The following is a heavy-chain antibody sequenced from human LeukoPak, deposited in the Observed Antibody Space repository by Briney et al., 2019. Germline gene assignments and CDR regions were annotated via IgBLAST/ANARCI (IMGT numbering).Heavy chain of an antibody. D-gene: IGHD2-8*02. V-gene: IGHV1-46*01. J-gene: IGHJ4*02. CDR1: GYTFTRHY. CDR2: INPSGNMA. CDR3: ATYRQVLLPFES. Sequence: GASVKVSCKSSGYTFTRHYMHWVRQAPGQGLEWMGLINPSGNMAWSAQKFQGRVTMTRDMSTTTDYMELSSLRSEDTAIYYCATYRQVLLPFESWGQGTLVTVSS.